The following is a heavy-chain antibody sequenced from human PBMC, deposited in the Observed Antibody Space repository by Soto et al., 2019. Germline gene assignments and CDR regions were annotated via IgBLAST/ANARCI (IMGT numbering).Heavy chain of an antibody. D-gene: IGHD3-10*01. CDR2: IIPIFGTA. CDR1: GGTFSSYA. Sequence: QVQLVQSGAEVKKPGSSVKVSCKASGGTFSSYAISWVRQAPGQGLEWMGGIIPIFGTANYAQKFQGRVTITADESTSTAYMELSSLRSEDTAVYYCARERYYGSGSYYTPYYYYGMDVWGQGTTVTFSS. V-gene: IGHV1-69*01. CDR3: ARERYYGSGSYYTPYYYYGMDV. J-gene: IGHJ6*02.